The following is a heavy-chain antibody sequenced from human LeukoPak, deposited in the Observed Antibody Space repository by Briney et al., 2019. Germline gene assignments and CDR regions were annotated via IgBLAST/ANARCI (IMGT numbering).Heavy chain of an antibody. J-gene: IGHJ4*02. CDR1: GDSVSSKSAA. CDR2: TYYRSKWHN. D-gene: IGHD1-14*01. CDR3: VRSAGPLDY. Sequence: SQTLSLTCAISGDSVSSKSAAWNRIRQSPSRGLEWLGRTYYRSKWHNGYAVSVKSRITINPDTSKNQFSLHLNSVTPEDTAVYYCVRSAGPLDYWGQGTLVTVSS. V-gene: IGHV6-1*01.